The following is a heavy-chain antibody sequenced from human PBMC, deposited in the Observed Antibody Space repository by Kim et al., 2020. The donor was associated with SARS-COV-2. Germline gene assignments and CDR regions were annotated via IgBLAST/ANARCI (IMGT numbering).Heavy chain of an antibody. V-gene: IGHV4-39*01. CDR2: IYYSGST. CDR3: ARQRDYFAFDI. CDR1: GGSISSSSYY. J-gene: IGHJ3*02. Sequence: SETLSLTCTVSGGSISSSSYYWGWIRQPPGKGLEWIGSIYYSGSTYYNPSLKSRVTISVDTSKNQFSLKLSSVTAADTAVYYCARQRDYFAFDIWGQGTMVTVSS. D-gene: IGHD2-21*01.